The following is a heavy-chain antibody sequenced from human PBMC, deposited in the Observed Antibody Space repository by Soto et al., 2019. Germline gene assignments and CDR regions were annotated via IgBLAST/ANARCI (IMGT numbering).Heavy chain of an antibody. CDR1: GFTFRIYS. J-gene: IGHJ3*02. D-gene: IGHD3-16*01. V-gene: IGHV3-33*01. CDR3: ARDATFGTKGGSFDI. Sequence: GGSLRLSCAASGFTFRIYSMHWVRQSPGKGLEWVAVMWYDGANKYYGESVKGRFTISRDNSENTLYLQMNSLRVEDTAVHYCARDATFGTKGGSFDIWGHGTLVTVSS. CDR2: MWYDGANK.